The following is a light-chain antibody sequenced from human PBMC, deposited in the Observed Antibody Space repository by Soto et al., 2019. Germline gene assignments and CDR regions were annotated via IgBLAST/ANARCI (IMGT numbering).Light chain of an antibody. Sequence: QSALTQPASGSGSTGQSFTISCTGTSSDVGRYKFVSWYQQHPGKAPKLMIYDVSNRPSGVSNRFSGSKSGNTASLTISGLQAEDEADYYCSSYTTISTLIFGGGTKLTV. V-gene: IGLV2-14*03. CDR1: SSDVGRYKF. CDR3: SSYTTISTLI. J-gene: IGLJ2*01. CDR2: DVS.